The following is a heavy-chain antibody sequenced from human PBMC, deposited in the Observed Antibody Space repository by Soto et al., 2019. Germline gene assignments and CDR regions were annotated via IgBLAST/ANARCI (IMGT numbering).Heavy chain of an antibody. CDR3: ARGLVLRFLEWLSHGMDV. Sequence: PGGSLRLSCAASGFTFSSYWMSWVRQAPGKGLEWVANIKQDGSEKYYVDSVKGRFTISRDNAKNSLYLQMNSLRAEDTAVYYCARGLVLRFLEWLSHGMDVWGQGTTVTVSS. V-gene: IGHV3-7*03. J-gene: IGHJ6*02. CDR1: GFTFSSYW. D-gene: IGHD3-3*01. CDR2: IKQDGSEK.